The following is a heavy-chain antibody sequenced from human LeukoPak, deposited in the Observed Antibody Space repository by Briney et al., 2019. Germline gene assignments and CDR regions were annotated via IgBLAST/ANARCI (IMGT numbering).Heavy chain of an antibody. CDR1: GGSFSGYY. D-gene: IGHD3-22*01. J-gene: IGHJ6*02. V-gene: IGHV4-34*01. CDR2: INQSGST. CDR3: AREEYYADGSGPYYYYGMDV. Sequence: SETLSLTCAVYGGSFSGYYWNWIRQPPGKGLEWNGEINQSGSTNYNPSLKSRVTISVDTSKNQFSLRLSSVTAADTAVYYCAREEYYADGSGPYYYYGMDVWGQGTTVTVSS.